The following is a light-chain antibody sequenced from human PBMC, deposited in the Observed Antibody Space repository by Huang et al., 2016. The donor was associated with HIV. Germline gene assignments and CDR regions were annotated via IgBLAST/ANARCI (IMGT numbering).Light chain of an antibody. CDR3: QQYNNLPT. Sequence: DIQMTQSPSSLSASVGDRVTITGQASQDIINYLNWYQQKPGKARKVLIYDAANLEKGVPSRFSGSGSGTDFTFTISSLQPEDIATYYCQQYNNLPTFGPGTKVHIK. CDR1: QDIINY. CDR2: DAA. J-gene: IGKJ3*01. V-gene: IGKV1-33*01.